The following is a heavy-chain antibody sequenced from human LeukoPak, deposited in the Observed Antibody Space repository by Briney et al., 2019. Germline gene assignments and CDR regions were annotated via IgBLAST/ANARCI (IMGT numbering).Heavy chain of an antibody. D-gene: IGHD3-22*01. Sequence: PSETLSLTCTVSGGSISSYYWSWIRQPAGKGLEWIGRIYTSGSTNYNPSLKSRVTMSVDTSKSQFSLKLSSVTAADTAVYYCARDRSGYYYDSSGYYSYAFDIWGQGTMVTVSS. CDR2: IYTSGST. V-gene: IGHV4-4*07. J-gene: IGHJ3*02. CDR1: GGSISSYY. CDR3: ARDRSGYYYDSSGYYSYAFDI.